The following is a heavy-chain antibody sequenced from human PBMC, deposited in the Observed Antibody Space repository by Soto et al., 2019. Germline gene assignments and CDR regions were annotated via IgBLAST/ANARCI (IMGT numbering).Heavy chain of an antibody. CDR1: GDTFKNCV. D-gene: IGHD3-10*01. V-gene: IGHV1-69*01. CDR2: IIPLFGTA. J-gene: IGHJ6*02. CDR3: AAEMGFGKLSVV. Sequence: QVQVVQYGVEVRRPGSSVKVSCKASGDTFKNCVISWVRQAPGQGLEWMGGIIPLFGTADFAQRVQGRLTITTDESTTTAYMELSRLRSEETATYYCAAEMGFGKLSVVWGQGTTVIVSS.